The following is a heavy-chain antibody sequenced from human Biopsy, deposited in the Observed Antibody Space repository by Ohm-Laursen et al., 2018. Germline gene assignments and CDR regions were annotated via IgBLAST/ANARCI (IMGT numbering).Heavy chain of an antibody. V-gene: IGHV3-74*03. CDR3: ARESALKWYQSLSYFNGMDV. J-gene: IGHJ6*02. CDR1: GFTVYNNY. CDR2: IHGDERSA. Sequence: SLRLSCAASGFTVYNNYMTWVRQAPGKGLMWVSRIHGDERSATYAEPVKGRFTISRDNAKNTLHLQMNSLRAEDTAVYYCARESALKWYQSLSYFNGMDVWGQGTTVTVSS. D-gene: IGHD2-2*01.